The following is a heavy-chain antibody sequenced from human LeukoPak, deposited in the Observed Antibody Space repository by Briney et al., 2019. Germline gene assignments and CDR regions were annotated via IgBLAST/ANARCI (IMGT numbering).Heavy chain of an antibody. J-gene: IGHJ6*03. CDR2: IYYSGST. Sequence: SETLSLTCTVSGVSIISYYWSWIRQPPGKGLEWIGYIYYSGSTNYNPSLKSRVTISVDTSKNQFSLKLSSVTAADTAVYYCARADFGVATSDYYYYYMDVWGKGTTVTVSS. V-gene: IGHV4-59*01. CDR1: GVSIISYY. CDR3: ARADFGVATSDYYYYYMDV. D-gene: IGHD3-3*01.